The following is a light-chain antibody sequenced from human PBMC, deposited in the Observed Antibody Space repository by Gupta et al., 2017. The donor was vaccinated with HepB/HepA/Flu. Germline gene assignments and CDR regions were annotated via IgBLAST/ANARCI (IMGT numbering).Light chain of an antibody. CDR2: YND. J-gene: IGLJ2*01. V-gene: IGLV1-44*01. CDR3: ADWDKSLNVVV. Sequence: VLTQSTSVSGTPGQRVTISCSGSSSNVGRNNVNWYQQLPGTAPKLLIYYNDERPSGVPDRIAGSKSGTSAYLDISGLQSEDEADYYGADWDKSLNVVVFGGGTKLTGL. CDR1: SSNVGRNN.